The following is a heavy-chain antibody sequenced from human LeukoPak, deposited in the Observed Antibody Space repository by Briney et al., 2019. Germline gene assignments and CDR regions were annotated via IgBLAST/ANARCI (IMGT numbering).Heavy chain of an antibody. CDR1: GYTFTGYY. V-gene: IGHV1-2*02. J-gene: IGHJ3*02. CDR2: INPNSGGT. D-gene: IGHD3-22*01. Sequence: ASVKVSCKASGYTFTGYYMHWVRQAPGQGLEWMGWINPNSGGTNYAQKFQGRVTMTRDTSTSTVYMELSSLRSEDTAVYYCARGDEPNYYDSSGPTGAFDIWGQGTMVTVSS. CDR3: ARGDEPNYYDSSGPTGAFDI.